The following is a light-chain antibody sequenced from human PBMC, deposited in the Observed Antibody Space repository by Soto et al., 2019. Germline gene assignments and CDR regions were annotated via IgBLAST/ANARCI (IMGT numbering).Light chain of an antibody. CDR3: CSYAGSHSLYV. Sequence: QSVLTQPRSVSGSPGQSVTISCTGTSSDVGGYNYVSWYQQHPGKAPKLMIYDVSKRPSGVPDRFSGSKSGNTASLTISGLQAEAEADYYCCSYAGSHSLYVFGTGTKVTVL. CDR1: SSDVGGYNY. J-gene: IGLJ1*01. V-gene: IGLV2-11*01. CDR2: DVS.